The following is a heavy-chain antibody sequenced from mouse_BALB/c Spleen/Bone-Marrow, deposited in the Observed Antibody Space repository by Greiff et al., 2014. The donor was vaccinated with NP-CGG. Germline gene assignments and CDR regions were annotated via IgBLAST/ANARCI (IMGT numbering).Heavy chain of an antibody. J-gene: IGHJ4*01. V-gene: IGHV1-87*01. CDR2: IYPGDGDT. CDR3: ARSEGNYAMDY. Sequence: VQRVESGAELARPGASVKLSCKASGYTFTSYWMQWVKQGPGQGLEWIGAIYPGDGDTRYTQKFKGKATLTADKSSSTAYMQLSSLASEDSAVYYCARSEGNYAMDYWGQGTSVTVSS. CDR1: GYTFTSYW.